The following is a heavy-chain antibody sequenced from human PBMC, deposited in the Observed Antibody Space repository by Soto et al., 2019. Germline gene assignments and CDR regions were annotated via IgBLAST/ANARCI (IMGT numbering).Heavy chain of an antibody. CDR3: ARASYYDSSGYYPYYYYGMDV. CDR1: GGSISSGGYS. J-gene: IGHJ6*02. CDR2: IYHSGST. D-gene: IGHD3-22*01. Sequence: SETLSLTCAVSGGSISSGGYSWSWIRQPPGKGLEWIGYIYHSGSTYYNPSLKGRVTISVDRSKNQFSLKLSSVTAADTAVYYCARASYYDSSGYYPYYYYGMDVWGQGTTVTVSS. V-gene: IGHV4-30-2*01.